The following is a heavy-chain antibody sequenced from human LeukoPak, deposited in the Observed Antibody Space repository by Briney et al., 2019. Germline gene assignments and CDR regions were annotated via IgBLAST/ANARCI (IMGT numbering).Heavy chain of an antibody. J-gene: IGHJ4*02. CDR2: ISGSGDST. D-gene: IGHD2-15*01. CDR3: AKLRSVVVAAATNY. V-gene: IGHV3-23*01. CDR1: GFTFSSYA. Sequence: PGGSLRLSCAASGFTFSSYAMSWVRQAPGKGLEWVSAISGSGDSTYHADSVKGRFTISRDHSKNTLYLQMSSLRAEDTAVYYCAKLRSVVVAAATNYWGQGTLVTVSS.